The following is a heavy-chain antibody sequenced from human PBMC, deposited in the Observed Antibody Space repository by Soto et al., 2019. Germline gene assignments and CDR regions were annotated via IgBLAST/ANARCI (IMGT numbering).Heavy chain of an antibody. CDR1: GFTFSSYG. V-gene: IGHV3-33*01. CDR2: IWYDGSNK. D-gene: IGHD3-9*01. CDR3: ARGPSGYYDILTGLR. Sequence: QVQLVESGGGVVQPGRSLRLSCAASGFTFSSYGMHWVRQAPGKGLEWVAVIWYDGSNKYYADSVKSRFTNSRDYSKNTLYLQMNSLRAEDTAVYYCARGPSGYYDILTGLRWGQGTLVTVSS. J-gene: IGHJ4*02.